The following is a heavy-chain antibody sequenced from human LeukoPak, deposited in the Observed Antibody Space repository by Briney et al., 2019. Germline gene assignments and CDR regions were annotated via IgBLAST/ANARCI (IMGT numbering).Heavy chain of an antibody. Sequence: SETLSLTCTVSGGSISSGSYCWSWTRQPAGKGLEWIGHIYTSGSTNYNPSLKGRVTISVDTSKNQFSLRLTSVTATDTAVYYCARERIAAAGINWFDPWGQGTLVTVSS. J-gene: IGHJ5*02. V-gene: IGHV4-61*09. D-gene: IGHD6-13*01. CDR2: IYTSGST. CDR3: ARERIAAAGINWFDP. CDR1: GGSISSGSYC.